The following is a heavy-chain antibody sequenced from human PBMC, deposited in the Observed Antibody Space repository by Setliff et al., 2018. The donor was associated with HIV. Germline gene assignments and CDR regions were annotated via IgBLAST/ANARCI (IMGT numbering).Heavy chain of an antibody. CDR1: GYTLTELS. V-gene: IGHV1-24*01. D-gene: IGHD3-22*01. CDR3: ATRVYDSSGYLRSRVSGAAFDI. J-gene: IGHJ3*02. Sequence: ASVKVSCKVSGYTLTELSIHWVRQAPGKGLEWMGGFDPEYDKTFYAQKFQGRVTMSEDTSTDTAYMELTSLRSEDTAVYYCATRVYDSSGYLRSRVSGAAFDIWGQGTMVTVSS. CDR2: FDPEYDKT.